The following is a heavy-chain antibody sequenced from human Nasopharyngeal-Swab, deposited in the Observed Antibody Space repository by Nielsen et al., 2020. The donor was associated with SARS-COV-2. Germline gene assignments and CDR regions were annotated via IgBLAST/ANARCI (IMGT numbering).Heavy chain of an antibody. J-gene: IGHJ4*02. D-gene: IGHD5-24*01. CDR1: GGSFSGYY. V-gene: IGHV4-59*08. CDR3: ARLEFEATIAR. Sequence: SETLSLTCAVYGGSFSGYYWNWIRQPPGKGLEWIGYIYYSGSTNYNPSLKSRVTIAVNTSKNQFFLKLRFVTAADTAVYYCARLEFEATIARWGQGTLVTVSS. CDR2: IYYSGST.